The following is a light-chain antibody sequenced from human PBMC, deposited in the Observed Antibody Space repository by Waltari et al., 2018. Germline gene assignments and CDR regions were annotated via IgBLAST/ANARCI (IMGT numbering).Light chain of an antibody. CDR3: SSYAGNNKGV. Sequence: QSALTQPPSASGSPGQPVTISCTGTSRDVGGYNYVSWYQQHPGRAPKLLLYEVTKRPSGVPDRFSGFKSGNTASLTVSGLRADDEADYYCSSYAGNNKGVFGTGTKLTVL. CDR2: EVT. J-gene: IGLJ1*01. CDR1: SRDVGGYNY. V-gene: IGLV2-8*01.